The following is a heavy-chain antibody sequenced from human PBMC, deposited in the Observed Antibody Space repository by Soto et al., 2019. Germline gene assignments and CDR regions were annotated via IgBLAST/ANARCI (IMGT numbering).Heavy chain of an antibody. Sequence: EVQLLESGGGLVQPGGSLRLSCAASGFTFSSYAMSWVRQAPGKGLEWVSAISGSGGSTYYADSVKGPFTISRDNSKNTLYLQMNSLRADDTAVYYCAKDGLVRGVIIVYNWFDPWGQGTLVTVSS. J-gene: IGHJ5*02. CDR1: GFTFSSYA. CDR3: AKDGLVRGVIIVYNWFDP. CDR2: ISGSGGST. V-gene: IGHV3-23*01. D-gene: IGHD3-10*01.